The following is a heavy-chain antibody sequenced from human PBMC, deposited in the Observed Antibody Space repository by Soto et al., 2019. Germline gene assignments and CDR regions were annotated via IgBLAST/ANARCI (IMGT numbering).Heavy chain of an antibody. D-gene: IGHD6-13*01. CDR1: EGTFNSYA. CDR2: IIPYYNTL. CDR3: ASGASRWSPYFLES. J-gene: IGHJ4*02. V-gene: IGHV1-69*01. Sequence: QAQVVQSGAEVRKPGSSVKLSCKASEGTFNSYAIAWVRQAPGQGLEWMGGIIPYYNTLYYAQKFQDRVTITADDSTNTVHMELSSLSSDDTAVYFCASGASRWSPYFLESWAKGNLVTVSS.